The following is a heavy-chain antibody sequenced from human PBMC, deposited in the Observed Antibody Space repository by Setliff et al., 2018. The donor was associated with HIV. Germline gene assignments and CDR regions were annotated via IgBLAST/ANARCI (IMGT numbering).Heavy chain of an antibody. J-gene: IGHJ3*01. V-gene: IGHV3-23*01. CDR2: VGVGGGAT. Sequence: PGGSLRLSCAASGFSFSSHWMNWVRQAPGKGLEWVSAVGVGGGATYYADSVRGRFAVSRDDSKNTLYLEMSGLRAEDTAIYYCAKPTSGIYPRSFDLWGQGTMVTVSS. CDR3: AKPTSGIYPRSFDL. CDR1: GFSFSSHW. D-gene: IGHD1-1*01.